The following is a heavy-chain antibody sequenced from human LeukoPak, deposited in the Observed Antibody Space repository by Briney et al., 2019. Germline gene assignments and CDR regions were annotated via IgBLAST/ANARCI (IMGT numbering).Heavy chain of an antibody. CDR1: GFTFSSYG. CDR2: ILNDGSTR. V-gene: IGHV3-30*03. D-gene: IGHD4-23*01. Sequence: PGRSLRLSCAASGFTFSSYGMHWVRQAPGKGLEWVTFILNDGSTRYYADSVKGRFTISRDNSKNTLFLQMDSLRPEDTGVYCCARGRGGNGFSHFDYWGQGTLVTVSS. J-gene: IGHJ4*02. CDR3: ARGRGGNGFSHFDY.